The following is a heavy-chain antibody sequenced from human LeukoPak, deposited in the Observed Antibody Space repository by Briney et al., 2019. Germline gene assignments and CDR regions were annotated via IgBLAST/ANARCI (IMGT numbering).Heavy chain of an antibody. Sequence: ASVKVSCKASGYTFTSYYMHWVRQAPGQGLEWMGIINPSGGSTSYAQKFQGRVTMTRDTSTSTVYMELSRLRSDDTAVYYCARVASDYYDSSVSDAFDIWGQGTMVTVSS. D-gene: IGHD3-22*01. CDR3: ARVASDYYDSSVSDAFDI. CDR1: GYTFTSYY. V-gene: IGHV1-46*01. CDR2: INPSGGST. J-gene: IGHJ3*02.